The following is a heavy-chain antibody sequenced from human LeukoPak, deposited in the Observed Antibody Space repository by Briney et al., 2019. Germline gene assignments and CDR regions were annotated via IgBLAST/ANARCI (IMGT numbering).Heavy chain of an antibody. CDR3: ARGNYYDSSGYYPLADAFDI. Sequence: PSETLSLTCTVSGVSISSSSYYWGWIRQPPGKGLEWIGSIYYSGSTYYNPSLKSRVTISVDTSKNQFSLKLSSVTAADTAVYYCARGNYYDSSGYYPLADAFDIWGQGTMVTVSS. D-gene: IGHD3-22*01. J-gene: IGHJ3*02. V-gene: IGHV4-39*01. CDR1: GVSISSSSYY. CDR2: IYYSGST.